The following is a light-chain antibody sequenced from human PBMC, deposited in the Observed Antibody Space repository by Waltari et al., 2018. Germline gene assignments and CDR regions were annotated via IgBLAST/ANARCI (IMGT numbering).Light chain of an antibody. Sequence: QSALTQPASVSGSPGQSITISCPGTSSDVGGYNYVSWYQQHPGKAPKLMIYDVSKRPSGVSNRFSGSKSGNTASLTISGLQAEDEADYYCSSYTSSSTGGVFGGGTKLTVL. J-gene: IGLJ3*02. CDR1: SSDVGGYNY. V-gene: IGLV2-14*01. CDR2: DVS. CDR3: SSYTSSSTGGV.